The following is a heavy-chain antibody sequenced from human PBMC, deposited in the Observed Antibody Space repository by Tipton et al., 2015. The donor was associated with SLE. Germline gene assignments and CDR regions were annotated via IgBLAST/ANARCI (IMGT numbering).Heavy chain of an antibody. J-gene: IGHJ4*02. CDR2: IYTSGST. CDR1: GGSISSGSYY. CDR3: ARRYSSGWYDYFDY. V-gene: IGHV4-61*02. D-gene: IGHD6-19*01. Sequence: TLSLTCTVSGGSISSGSYYWSWIRQPAGKGLEWIGRIYTSGSTNYNPSLKSRVTISVDTSKNQFSLKLSSVTAADTAVYYCARRYSSGWYDYFDYWGQGTLVTVSS.